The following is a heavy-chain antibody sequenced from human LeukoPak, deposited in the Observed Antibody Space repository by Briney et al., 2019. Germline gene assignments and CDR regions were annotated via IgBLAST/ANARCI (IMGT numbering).Heavy chain of an antibody. Sequence: PGGSLRLSCAASGFTFSSYWMHWVRQAPGKGLVWVSRINTDGSSTSYADSVKGRFTISRDNAKNTLYLQMNSLRAEDTAVYYCARVSSSSGYYYYYMDVWGKGTTVTVSS. D-gene: IGHD6-6*01. V-gene: IGHV3-74*01. CDR3: ARVSSSSGYYYYYMDV. J-gene: IGHJ6*03. CDR1: GFTFSSYW. CDR2: INTDGSST.